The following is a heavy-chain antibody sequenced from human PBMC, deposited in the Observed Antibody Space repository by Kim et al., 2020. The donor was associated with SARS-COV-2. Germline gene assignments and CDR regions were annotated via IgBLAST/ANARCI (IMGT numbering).Heavy chain of an antibody. CDR2: ISWNSGSI. V-gene: IGHV3-9*01. D-gene: IGHD2-15*01. J-gene: IGHJ6*02. CDR3: AKGHCSGGSWYGGRCYYYYYGMDV. Sequence: GGSLRLSCAASGFTFGDYAMHWVRQAPGKGLEWVSGISWNSGSIGYADSVKGRFTISRDNAKNSLYLQMNSLRAEDTALYYCAKGHCSGGSWYGGRCYYYYYGMDVWGQGTTVTVSS. CDR1: GFTFGDYA.